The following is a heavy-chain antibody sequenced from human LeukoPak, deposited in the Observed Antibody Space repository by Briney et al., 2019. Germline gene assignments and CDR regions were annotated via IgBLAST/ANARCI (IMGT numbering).Heavy chain of an antibody. CDR2: ISSSSSTI. Sequence: GGSLRLSCAASGFTFSSHSMNWVRQASGKGLEWVSYISSSSSTIYYADSVKGRFTISRDNAKNSLYLQMNSLRAEDTAVYYCARGAYYYEDWGQGTLVTVSS. V-gene: IGHV3-48*01. CDR1: GFTFSSHS. D-gene: IGHD3-22*01. CDR3: ARGAYYYED. J-gene: IGHJ4*02.